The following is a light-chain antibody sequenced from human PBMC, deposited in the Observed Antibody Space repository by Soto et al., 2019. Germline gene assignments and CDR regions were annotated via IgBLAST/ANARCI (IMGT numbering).Light chain of an antibody. V-gene: IGLV4-60*03. CDR1: SGHRSYI. CDR2: LEGGGNY. J-gene: IGLJ1*01. Sequence: QSVLTQSSSASASLGSSVKLTCTLSSGHRSYIIAWHQQQPGKARRNLMKLEGGGNYNKGSGVPDRFSGSSSSADRYVIISTLQSEDEAPYFCETCDSSTQVFATGTKVTVL. CDR3: ETCDSSTQV.